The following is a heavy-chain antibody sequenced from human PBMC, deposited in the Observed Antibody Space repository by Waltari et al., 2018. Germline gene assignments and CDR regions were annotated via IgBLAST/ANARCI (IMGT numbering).Heavy chain of an antibody. J-gene: IGHJ5*02. CDR3: ARRYGYDYVDP. CDR1: GQSVRSAN. Sequence: QVQLQESGPGLVQPSETLYLTCAVSGQSVRSANWSWLRQTPGKGLEWIGYIYQGGSTNYNPSLKIRVTISKDLSKNQVYLKLTSVTGADTAIYYCARRYGYDYVDPWGQGTLVTVSS. V-gene: IGHV4-4*09. D-gene: IGHD3-22*01. CDR2: IYQGGST.